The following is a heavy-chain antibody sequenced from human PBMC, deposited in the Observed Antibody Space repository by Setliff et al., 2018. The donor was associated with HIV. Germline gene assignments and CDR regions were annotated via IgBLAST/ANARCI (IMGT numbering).Heavy chain of an antibody. V-gene: IGHV4-59*08. CDR1: GASIRGHY. CDR2: IYYSGNT. CDR3: ARSLVPSGYFYGRHAFDI. D-gene: IGHD3-22*01. J-gene: IGHJ3*02. Sequence: SETLSLTCSVSGASIRGHYWSWIRQSPGKGLEWIGNIYYSGNTNYNPSFKSRVTISVDTSGNQFSLRVNSVTAADTAVYYCARSLVPSGYFYGRHAFDIWGQGTKVTVSS.